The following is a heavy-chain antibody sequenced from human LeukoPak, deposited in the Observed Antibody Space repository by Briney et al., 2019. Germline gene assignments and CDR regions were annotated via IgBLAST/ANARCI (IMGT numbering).Heavy chain of an antibody. J-gene: IGHJ5*02. CDR2: ISSSSSYI. V-gene: IGHV3-21*01. CDR3: AREKTRLLRLSNWFDP. Sequence: GGSLRLSCAASGFTFSSHSMTWVRQAPGKGLEWVSSISSSSSYIYYADSVKGRFTISRDNAKNSLYLQMNSLRAEDTAVYYCAREKTRLLRLSNWFDPWGQGTLVTVSS. CDR1: GFTFSSHS. D-gene: IGHD1-1*01.